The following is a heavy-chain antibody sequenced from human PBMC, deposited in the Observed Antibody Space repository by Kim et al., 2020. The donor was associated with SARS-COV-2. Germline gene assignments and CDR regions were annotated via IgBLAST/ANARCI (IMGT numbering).Heavy chain of an antibody. V-gene: IGHV4-39*01. CDR2: IYYSGST. D-gene: IGHD3-10*01. CDR1: GGSISSSSYY. J-gene: IGHJ3*02. Sequence: SETLSLTCTVSGGSISSSSYYWGWIRQPPGKGLEWIGSIYYSGSTYYNPSLKSRVTISVDTSKNQFSLKLSSVTAADTAVYYCARHGHYYGSGSDAFDIWGQGTMVTVSS. CDR3: ARHGHYYGSGSDAFDI.